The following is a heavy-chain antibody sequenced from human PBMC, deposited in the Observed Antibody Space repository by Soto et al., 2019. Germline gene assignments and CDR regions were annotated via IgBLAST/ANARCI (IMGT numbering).Heavy chain of an antibody. J-gene: IGHJ6*02. CDR3: ARDXGFWSGYPSSNYYYGMDV. CDR1: GFSHMCHW. CDR2: IKQDGSEK. V-gene: IGHV3-7*01. D-gene: IGHD3-3*01. Sequence: PGGSLRRSGVACGFSHMCHWLSWIRPAPGNGLKWVANIKQDGSEKYYVDSVKGRFTISRDSAKNSLYLQMNSLRAEDTAVYYCARDXGFWSGYPSSNYYYGMDVWAQGTTVTVS.